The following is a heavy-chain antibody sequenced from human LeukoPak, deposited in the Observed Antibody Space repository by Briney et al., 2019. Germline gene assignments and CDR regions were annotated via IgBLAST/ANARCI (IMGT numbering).Heavy chain of an antibody. Sequence: GGSLRLSCAASGFIFSSYEMNWVRQAPGKGPEWVSYISSSGSTIYYADSVKGRFTISRDNAKNSLYLQMNSLRAEDTAVYYCASRNSKWLVNYFDYWGQGTLVTVSS. J-gene: IGHJ4*02. CDR3: ASRNSKWLVNYFDY. CDR1: GFIFSSYE. CDR2: ISSSGSTI. D-gene: IGHD6-19*01. V-gene: IGHV3-48*03.